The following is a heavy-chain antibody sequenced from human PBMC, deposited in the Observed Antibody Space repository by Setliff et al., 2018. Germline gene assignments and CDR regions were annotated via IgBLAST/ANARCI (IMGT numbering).Heavy chain of an antibody. CDR1: GGSISSSRYS. CDR2: IYYSGST. CDR3: ARGRPSLVGDY. D-gene: IGHD2-2*01. J-gene: IGHJ4*02. Sequence: SETLSLTCSVSGGSISSSRYSWGWIRQTPGKGLEWIGSIYYSGSTYYNPSLESRVTISVDTSKNQVSLKLSSMTAADTAVYYCARGRPSLVGDYWGQGTLVTVSS. V-gene: IGHV4-39*07.